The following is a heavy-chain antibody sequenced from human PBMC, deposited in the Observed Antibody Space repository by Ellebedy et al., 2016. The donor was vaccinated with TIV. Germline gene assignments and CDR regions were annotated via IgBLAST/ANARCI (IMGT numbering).Heavy chain of an antibody. Sequence: PGGSLRLSCAASGFSFRSYWMSWVRQAPGKGLEWVANIYQDGSAQYYVDSVKGRFPISRDNAKNSLFLQMNSLRVEDTAVYYCARRGSYGDYAVQVNSWFDRWGRGTLVSVSS. V-gene: IGHV3-7*01. D-gene: IGHD4-17*01. CDR1: GFSFRSYW. CDR2: IYQDGSAQ. J-gene: IGHJ5*02. CDR3: ARRGSYGDYAVQVNSWFDR.